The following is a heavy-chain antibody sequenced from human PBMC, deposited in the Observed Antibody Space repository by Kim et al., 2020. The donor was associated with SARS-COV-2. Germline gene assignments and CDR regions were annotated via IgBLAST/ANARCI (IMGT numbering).Heavy chain of an antibody. D-gene: IGHD4-17*01. V-gene: IGHV3-11*06. Sequence: KGRFTISRDNAKNSLYLQMNSLRAEDTAVYYCAREMTTVTDDYYYYGMDVWGQGTTVTVSS. J-gene: IGHJ6*02. CDR3: AREMTTVTDDYYYYGMDV.